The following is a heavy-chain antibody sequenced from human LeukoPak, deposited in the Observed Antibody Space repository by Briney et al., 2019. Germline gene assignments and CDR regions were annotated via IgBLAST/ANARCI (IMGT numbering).Heavy chain of an antibody. Sequence: HPGGSLRLSCSASGFTFSRYWMSWVRQARGKGVGWVAYIKQDGREKYYVDSVKGRYTISRHNAKNSLYMQMNSLRAEDTAVYYCARDTSYYDSSGYPPLYDYYYYMDVWGKGTTVTVSS. D-gene: IGHD3-22*01. J-gene: IGHJ6*03. V-gene: IGHV3-7*01. CDR3: ARDTSYYDSSGYPPLYDYYYYMDV. CDR1: GFTFSRYW. CDR2: IKQDGREK.